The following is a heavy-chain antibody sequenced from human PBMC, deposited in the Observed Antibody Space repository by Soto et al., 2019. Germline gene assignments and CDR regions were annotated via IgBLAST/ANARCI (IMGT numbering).Heavy chain of an antibody. CDR2: ISGSGVRT. CDR3: ATPAYDY. CDR1: GFIFSTSGFAFSRYA. V-gene: IGHV3-23*01. D-gene: IGHD3-16*01. J-gene: IGHJ4*02. Sequence: AESLRLSCAASGFIFSTSGFAFSRYAMTWVRQTPGKALEWVSSISGSGVRTYYSDSVRGRFTISRDNSKDRLYLEMNSVRAEDTAVYYCATPAYDYWGQGTLVTVSS.